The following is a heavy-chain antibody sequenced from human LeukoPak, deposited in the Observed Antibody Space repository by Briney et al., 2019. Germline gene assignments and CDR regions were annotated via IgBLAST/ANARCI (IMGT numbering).Heavy chain of an antibody. CDR3: AKTRAGVWYYYGMDV. Sequence: GGSLRLSCAASGFTFSSYAMSWVRQAPGKGLEWVSAISGSGGSTYYADSVKGRFTISRDNSKNTLYLQMNSLRAEDTAVYYCAKTRAGVWYYYGMDVWGQGTTVTVSS. CDR2: ISGSGGST. V-gene: IGHV3-23*01. CDR1: GFTFSSYA. J-gene: IGHJ6*02. D-gene: IGHD3-16*01.